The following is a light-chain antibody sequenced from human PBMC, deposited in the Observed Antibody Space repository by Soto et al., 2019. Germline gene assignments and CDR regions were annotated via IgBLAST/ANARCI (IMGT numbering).Light chain of an antibody. CDR2: GTS. CDR3: QQTFTTPCS. V-gene: IGKV1-39*01. CDR1: QSIIRY. Sequence: DIPMTQPPSSLSASVGDSVTITCRASQSIIRYLNWYQQKPGKAPKLLIYGTSSLQSGVPSRFSGSGSGTDFTLTISTLQPEDFATYYCQQTFTTPCSFGQGTKLETK. J-gene: IGKJ2*04.